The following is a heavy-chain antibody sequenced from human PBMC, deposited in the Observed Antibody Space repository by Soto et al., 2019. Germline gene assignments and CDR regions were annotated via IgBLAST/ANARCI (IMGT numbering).Heavy chain of an antibody. CDR2: ISSSSSYT. V-gene: IGHV3-11*06. CDR1: VFTFSDYY. J-gene: IGHJ5*02. Sequence: QVQLVESGGGLVKPGGSLRLSCAASVFTFSDYYMSWIRQAPGKGLEWVSYISSSSSYTNYADSVKGRFTISRDNAKNSLYLQMHSLRAEETAEYYCERDKAAHNWFDPWGQGTPVTVYS. CDR3: ERDKAAHNWFDP. D-gene: IGHD6-6*01.